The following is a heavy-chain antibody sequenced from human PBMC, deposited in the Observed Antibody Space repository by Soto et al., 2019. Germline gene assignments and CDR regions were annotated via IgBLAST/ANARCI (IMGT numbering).Heavy chain of an antibody. CDR3: ARGRYYDYVWGSYHYGPGRFDP. Sequence: SETLSLTCTVSGGSISSGGYSWSWIRQPPGKGLEWIGYIYHSGSTYYNPSLKSRVTISVDRSKNQFSLKLSSVTAADTAVYYCARGRYYDYVWGSYHYGPGRFDPWGQGTLVTSPQ. J-gene: IGHJ5*02. D-gene: IGHD3-16*02. CDR2: IYHSGST. V-gene: IGHV4-30-2*01. CDR1: GGSISSGGYS.